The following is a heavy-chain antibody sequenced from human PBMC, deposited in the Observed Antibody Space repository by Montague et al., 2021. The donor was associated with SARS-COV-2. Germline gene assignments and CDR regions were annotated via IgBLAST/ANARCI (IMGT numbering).Heavy chain of an antibody. V-gene: IGHV4-34*01. D-gene: IGHD2-2*01. CDR1: GGSFSGYY. CDR3: ARGGRGSRYHLLSGTWFDP. Sequence: SETRSLTCAVYGGSFSGYYWSWIRQSPGKGLEWIGEINHSGTTNYNPSLKSRVIISADTSKNQFSLKTSSVTAADTAVYYCARGGRGSRYHLLSGTWFDPWGQGTLVTVSS. CDR2: INHSGTT. J-gene: IGHJ5*02.